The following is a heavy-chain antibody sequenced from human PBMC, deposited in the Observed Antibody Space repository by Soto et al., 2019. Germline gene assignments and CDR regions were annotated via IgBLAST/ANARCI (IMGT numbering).Heavy chain of an antibody. J-gene: IGHJ3*02. CDR1: GGTFSSYA. V-gene: IGHV1-69*13. CDR3: AGRGYYYDRSGYRHAFDI. CDR2: IIPIFGTA. Sequence: GASVKVSCKASGGTFSSYAISWVRQAPGQGLEWMGGIIPIFGTANYAQKFQGRVTITADESTSTAYMELSSLRSEDTAVYYCAGRGYYYDRSGYRHAFDIWGQGTMVTVS. D-gene: IGHD3-22*01.